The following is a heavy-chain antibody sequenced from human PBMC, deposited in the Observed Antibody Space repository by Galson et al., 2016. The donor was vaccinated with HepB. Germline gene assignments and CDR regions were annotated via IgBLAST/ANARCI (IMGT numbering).Heavy chain of an antibody. Sequence: SLRLSCEASGFAFSSYAINWVRLTPGKGLQWIPSIGLSGTPTYYADSVKGRFSIPRDNSKNTLYLEMSSLRVDHSGIYYCAKPFTSGRFTSFDPWGQGTLVTVSS. CDR2: IGLSGTPT. D-gene: IGHD6-19*01. J-gene: IGHJ5*02. CDR3: AKPFTSGRFTSFDP. CDR1: GFAFSSYA. V-gene: IGHV3-23*01.